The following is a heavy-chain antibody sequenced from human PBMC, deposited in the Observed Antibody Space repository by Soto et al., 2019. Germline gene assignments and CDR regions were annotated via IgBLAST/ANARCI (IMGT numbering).Heavy chain of an antibody. CDR2: VYSSGST. V-gene: IGHV4-30-4*01. Sequence: TLSLTCTVSGGSINSGDYYWTWIRQPPGKGLEWIGYVYSSGSTYYHPSLQSRVVMSLDTSKNQVALTLSTVTVADTAVYYCARGRLVVPALWGQGTLVTVSS. CDR1: GGSINSGDYY. J-gene: IGHJ4*02. CDR3: ARGRLVVPAL. D-gene: IGHD2-15*01.